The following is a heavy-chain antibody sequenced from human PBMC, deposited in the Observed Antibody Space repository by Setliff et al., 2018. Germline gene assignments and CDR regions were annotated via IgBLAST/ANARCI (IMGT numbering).Heavy chain of an antibody. CDR2: FDPEDGVT. J-gene: IGHJ4*02. CDR1: GYTLTELS. CDR3: ATLAFTYYYDSSGYYPHDY. D-gene: IGHD3-22*01. Sequence: ASVKVSCKVSGYTLTELSMHWVRQAPGKGLEWMGGFDPEDGVTIYAQKFQGRVTMTEDTSTDTAYMELSSLRSEDTAVYYCATLAFTYYYDSSGYYPHDYWGQGTRVTVSS. V-gene: IGHV1-24*01.